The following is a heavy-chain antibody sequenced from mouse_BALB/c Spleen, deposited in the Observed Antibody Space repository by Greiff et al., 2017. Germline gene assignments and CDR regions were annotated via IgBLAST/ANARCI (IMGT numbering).Heavy chain of an antibody. CDR3: KRSSLKYFDV. J-gene: IGHJ1*01. Sequence: QVQLKQSDAELVKPGASVKISCKASGYTFTDHAIHWVKQKPEQGLEWIGYISPENGDIKYNEKFKGKATLTADKSSSTAYMQLNSLTSEDSAVYFCKRSSLKYFDVWGAGTTVTVSS. D-gene: IGHD6-1*01. CDR2: ISPENGDI. V-gene: IGHV1S53*02. CDR1: GYTFTDHA.